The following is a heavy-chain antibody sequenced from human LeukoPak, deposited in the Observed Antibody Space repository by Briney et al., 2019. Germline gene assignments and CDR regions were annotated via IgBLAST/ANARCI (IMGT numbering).Heavy chain of an antibody. D-gene: IGHD5-12*01. CDR3: TRLQWLRLRDFDY. CDR1: GFTFGDYA. Sequence: GGSLRLSCTASGFTFGDYAMSWFRQAPGKGLEGVGFIRSKAYGGTTEYAASVKGRFTISRDDSKSIAYLQMNSLKTEDTAVYYCTRLQWLRLRDFDYWGQGTLVTVSS. V-gene: IGHV3-49*03. CDR2: IRSKAYGGTT. J-gene: IGHJ4*02.